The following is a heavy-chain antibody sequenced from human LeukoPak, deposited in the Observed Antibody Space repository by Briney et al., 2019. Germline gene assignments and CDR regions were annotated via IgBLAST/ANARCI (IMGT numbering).Heavy chain of an antibody. CDR3: ARHGGGSGSYGETNFDY. D-gene: IGHD3-10*01. CDR1: GYIFSSYW. J-gene: IGHJ4*02. CDR2: IYPGDSDT. Sequence: PGESLQISCKGAGYIFSSYWIGWVRQMPGKGLEWMGIIYPGDSDTRYRSSFQGQVTISADKSINTAYLQWSSLKASDTAMYYCARHGGGSGSYGETNFDYWGQGTLVTVSS. V-gene: IGHV5-51*01.